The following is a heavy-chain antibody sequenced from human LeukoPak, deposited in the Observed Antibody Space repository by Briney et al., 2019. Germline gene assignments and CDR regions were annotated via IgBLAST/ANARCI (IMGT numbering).Heavy chain of an antibody. V-gene: IGHV3-33*01. D-gene: IGHD2-2*01. J-gene: IGHJ6*04. CDR1: GFTFSSYG. CDR2: MWYDGSNK. Sequence: GRSLRLSCAASGFTFSSYGMHWVRQAPGKGLEWVAVMWYDGSNKYYADSVKGRFTISRDNSKNTLYLQMNSLRAEDTAVYYCARTPLGYCSSTSCYGAYGMDVWGKGTTVTVSS. CDR3: ARTPLGYCSSTSCYGAYGMDV.